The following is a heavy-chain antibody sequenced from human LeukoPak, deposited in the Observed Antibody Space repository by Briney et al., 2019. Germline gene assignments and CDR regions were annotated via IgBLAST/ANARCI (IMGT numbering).Heavy chain of an antibody. Sequence: SQTLSLTCAISGDSVSRDNAGWNWIRQSPSRGLEWLGRTYYRSKFYNDYAISVQSRITIDPDTSRNQLSQQLHSVTPEDTAIYYCVRGQWNPVYYFDSWGQGTLVTVSS. CDR2: TYYRSKFYN. J-gene: IGHJ4*02. CDR3: VRGQWNPVYYFDS. CDR1: GDSVSRDNAG. V-gene: IGHV6-1*01. D-gene: IGHD6-19*01.